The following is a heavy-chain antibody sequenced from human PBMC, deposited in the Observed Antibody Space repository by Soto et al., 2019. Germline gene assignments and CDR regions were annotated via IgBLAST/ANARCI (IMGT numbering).Heavy chain of an antibody. D-gene: IGHD6-13*01. CDR1: GGSISSSSYY. V-gene: IGHV4-39*01. CDR3: ASDSSPLWFAP. CDR2: IYYSGST. J-gene: IGHJ5*02. Sequence: QLQLQESGPGLVKPSETLSLTCTVSGGSISSSSYYWGWIRQPPGKGLEWIGSIYYSGSTYYNPSLKSRVTISVDTSKNQFSLKLSSVTAADTAVYYCASDSSPLWFAPWGQGTLVTVSS.